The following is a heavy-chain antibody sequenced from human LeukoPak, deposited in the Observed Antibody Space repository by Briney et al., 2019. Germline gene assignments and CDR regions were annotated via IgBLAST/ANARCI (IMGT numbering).Heavy chain of an antibody. CDR3: ATPLAAAGTLKAGAFDI. CDR2: FDPEDGET. V-gene: IGHV1-24*01. J-gene: IGHJ3*02. CDR1: GYTLTELS. D-gene: IGHD6-13*01. Sequence: ASVKVSCKVSGYTLTELSMHWVRQAPGKGLEWMGGFDPEDGETIYAQKFQGRVTMTEDTSTDTAYMELSSLRSEDTAVYYCATPLAAAGTLKAGAFDIWGQGTMVTVSS.